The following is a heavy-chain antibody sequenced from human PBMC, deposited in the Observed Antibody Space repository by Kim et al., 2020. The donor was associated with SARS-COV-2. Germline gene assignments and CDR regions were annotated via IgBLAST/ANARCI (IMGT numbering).Heavy chain of an antibody. D-gene: IGHD3-3*01. CDR3: ARAGYCYDFWSGYCLVSRHYYYYMDV. V-gene: IGHV3-7*01. Sequence: GGSLRLSCAASGFTFSDYWMSWVRQAPGKGLEWVANIKQDGSEKYYVDSVKGRFTISRDNAKNSVYLQMNSLRVEDTAVYYCARAGYCYDFWSGYCLVSRHYYYYMDVWGKGTTVTVSS. CDR1: GFTFSDYW. CDR2: IKQDGSEK. J-gene: IGHJ6*03.